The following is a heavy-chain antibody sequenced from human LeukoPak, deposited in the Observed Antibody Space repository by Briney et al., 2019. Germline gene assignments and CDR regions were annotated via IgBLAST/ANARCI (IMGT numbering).Heavy chain of an antibody. D-gene: IGHD3-16*02. J-gene: IGHJ5*02. V-gene: IGHV4-59*01. Sequence: PSETLSLTCTVSGVSISSYYWSWIRQPPGKGLEWIGYIYYSGSTNYNPSLKTRVTISVDTSKTQFSLKLSSVTAADTAVYYCARAGDDYDYVCGSYRANWFDPWSQGTLVTVSS. CDR1: GVSISSYY. CDR3: ARAGDDYDYVCGSYRANWFDP. CDR2: IYYSGST.